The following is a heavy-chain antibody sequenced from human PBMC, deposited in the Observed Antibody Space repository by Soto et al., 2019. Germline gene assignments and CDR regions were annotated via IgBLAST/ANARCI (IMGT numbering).Heavy chain of an antibody. V-gene: IGHV3-23*01. CDR2: FSGSGGNI. Sequence: EVQLLESGGGLVQPGGSLRLSCVASGFTFSTHAMSWVRQAPGKGLEWVSTFSGSGGNIYYAESVKGRLTISRDDSKNTLYLQMTSLRVEDTAGYYCAKDPPWTVGPLAMDVWGQGTTGTVSS. J-gene: IGHJ6*02. CDR3: AKDPPWTVGPLAMDV. D-gene: IGHD2-2*01. CDR1: GFTFSTHA.